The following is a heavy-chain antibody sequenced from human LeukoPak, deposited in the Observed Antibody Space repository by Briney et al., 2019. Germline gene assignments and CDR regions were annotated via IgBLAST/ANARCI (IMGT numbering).Heavy chain of an antibody. V-gene: IGHV1-24*01. CDR2: FDFEDSET. CDR1: GYTLTYLS. D-gene: IGHD2-15*01. CDR3: APTGGGWYFDL. Sequence: ASGKVSCKVSGYTLTYLSMHWVRRAPGQGHEWMGGFDFEDSETTYAQKVQGRVTMTDATSTDTAYMELSSLRSEDTAVYYCAPTGGGWYFDLWGRGTLVTVSS. J-gene: IGHJ2*01.